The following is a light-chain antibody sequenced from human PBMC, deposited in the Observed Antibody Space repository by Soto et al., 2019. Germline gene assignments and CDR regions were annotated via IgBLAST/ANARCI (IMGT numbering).Light chain of an antibody. CDR3: QSYDSSLSGSV. CDR2: GNS. CDR1: SSNIGAGYD. V-gene: IGLV1-40*01. J-gene: IGLJ2*01. Sequence: QSVLTQPPSVSGAPGQRVTICGSGSSSNIGAGYDVHWYQQLPGTAPKLLIYGNSNRPSGVPDRFSGSKSGTSASLAITGLQTEDEADYYCQSYDSSLSGSVFGGGTKLTVL.